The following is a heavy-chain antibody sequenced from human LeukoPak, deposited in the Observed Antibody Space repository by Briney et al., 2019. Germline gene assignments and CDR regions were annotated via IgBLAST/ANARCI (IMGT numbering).Heavy chain of an antibody. V-gene: IGHV4-38-2*02. D-gene: IGHD6-13*01. J-gene: IGHJ4*02. Sequence: SETLSLTCTVSGYSISRGYSWGWIRQPPGKGLEWIGNIYHSGSTNYSPSLKSRVTISVDTSKNQFSLKLSSVTAADTAVYYCARGRAGAGTIDYWGQGTLVTVSS. CDR2: IYHSGST. CDR3: ARGRAGAGTIDY. CDR1: GYSISRGYS.